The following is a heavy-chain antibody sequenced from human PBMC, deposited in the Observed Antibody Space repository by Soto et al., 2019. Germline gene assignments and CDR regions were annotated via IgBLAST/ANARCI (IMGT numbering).Heavy chain of an antibody. CDR1: GGSISSGDYY. V-gene: IGHV4-30-4*01. D-gene: IGHD3-10*01. J-gene: IGHJ3*02. CDR3: ARFYMVRGVMGAFDI. CDR2: IYYSGSI. Sequence: SETLSLTCTVSGGSISSGDYYWSWIRQPPGKGLEWIGSIYYSGSIYYNPSLKSRVSISVDTSKNQFSLKLSSVTAADTAVYYCARFYMVRGVMGAFDIWGQGTMVTVSS.